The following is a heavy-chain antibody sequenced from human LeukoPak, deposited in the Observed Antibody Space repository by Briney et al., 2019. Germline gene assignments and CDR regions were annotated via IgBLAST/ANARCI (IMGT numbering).Heavy chain of an antibody. CDR1: GYTFTSYG. CDR2: ISAYNGNT. J-gene: IGHJ4*02. D-gene: IGHD3-16*02. CDR3: ARVQHMITFGGVIVPGDY. V-gene: IGHV1-18*01. Sequence: ASVKVSCKASGYTFTSYGISWVRQAPGQGLEWMGWISAYNGNTNYAQKLQGRVTMTTDTSTSTAYMELRSLRSDDTAVYYCARVQHMITFGGVIVPGDYWGQGTLATVYS.